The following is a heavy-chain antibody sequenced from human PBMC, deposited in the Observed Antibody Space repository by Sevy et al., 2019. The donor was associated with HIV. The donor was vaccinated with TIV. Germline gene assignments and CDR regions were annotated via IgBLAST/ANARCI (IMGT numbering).Heavy chain of an antibody. CDR1: GFTFSSYG. Sequence: GGSLRLSCVASGFTFSSYGMHWVRQAPGKGLEWVAVTWNDRTNKNYADSVKGRFTISRDNSKNTLYLQMNSLRAEDTAVYYCASLPNNYYDISGYSGDDAFDIWGQGTMVTVSS. D-gene: IGHD3-22*01. CDR3: ASLPNNYYDISGYSGDDAFDI. CDR2: TWNDRTNK. V-gene: IGHV3-33*01. J-gene: IGHJ3*02.